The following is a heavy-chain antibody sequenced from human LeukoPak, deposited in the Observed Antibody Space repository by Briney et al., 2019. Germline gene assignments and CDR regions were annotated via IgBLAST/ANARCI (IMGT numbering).Heavy chain of an antibody. CDR2: IYTSGST. Sequence: SETLSLTCTVSGGSISSYYWSWIRQPAGKGLEWIGRIYTSGSTNYNPSLKSRVTMSVDTSKNQFSLKLSSVTAADTAVYYCARDHSGGDRYSCAYFDYWGQGTLVTVSS. V-gene: IGHV4-4*07. CDR3: ARDHSGGDRYSCAYFDY. CDR1: GGSISSYY. J-gene: IGHJ4*02. D-gene: IGHD2-21*02.